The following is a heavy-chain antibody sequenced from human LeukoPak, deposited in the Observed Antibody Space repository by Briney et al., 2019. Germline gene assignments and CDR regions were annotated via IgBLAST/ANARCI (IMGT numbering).Heavy chain of an antibody. CDR1: GGSISSYGYY. CDR3: ARVTDYDFWSGFPDY. CDR2: IHHSGTA. J-gene: IGHJ4*02. D-gene: IGHD3-3*01. V-gene: IGHV4-31*03. Sequence: SETLSLTCTVSGGSISSYGYYWSWIRQDPGQGLEWIGNIHHSGTAYYNPSLKSRVTISVDTSKNQFSLKVNSVTAADTAVYYCARVTDYDFWSGFPDYWGPGTPVIVTS.